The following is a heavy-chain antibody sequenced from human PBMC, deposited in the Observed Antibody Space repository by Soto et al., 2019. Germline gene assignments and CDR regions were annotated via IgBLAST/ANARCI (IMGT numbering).Heavy chain of an antibody. Sequence: QVQLVQSGAEVKKPGSSVTVSCKASGGTFSSYTISWVRQVPGQGLEWMGGIIPIFGTANYAQKFQGRVTITADESTSTAYMELSSLRSEDTAVYYCARGNHRWLQLWYLDLWGRGTLVTVSS. CDR2: IIPIFGTA. CDR1: GGTFSSYT. J-gene: IGHJ2*01. CDR3: ARGNHRWLQLWYLDL. V-gene: IGHV1-69*12. D-gene: IGHD5-12*01.